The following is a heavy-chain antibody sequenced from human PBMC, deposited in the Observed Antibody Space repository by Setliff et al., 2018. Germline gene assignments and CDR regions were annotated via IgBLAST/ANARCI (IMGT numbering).Heavy chain of an antibody. CDR3: ARDQVRWGYWYYFAT. Sequence: PSETLSLTCTVSGGSIISDCWNWLRQPPEKGLEWIGCVCNTGRTIYNPFLKSPLSISVDTSKNQVSLKLNSVPAADTAVYYCARDQVRWGYWYYFATWGQGTQVTVSS. V-gene: IGHV4-59*01. D-gene: IGHD2-15*01. J-gene: IGHJ4*02. CDR1: GGSIISDC. CDR2: VCNTGRT.